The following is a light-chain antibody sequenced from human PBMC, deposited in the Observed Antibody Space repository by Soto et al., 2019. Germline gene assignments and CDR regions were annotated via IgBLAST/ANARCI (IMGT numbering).Light chain of an antibody. J-gene: IGLJ2*01. CDR3: QSYDSSLSGPVV. V-gene: IGLV1-40*01. Sequence: QSVLTQPPSGSGAPGQRVTISCTGSSSNIGAGYDVHWYQQLPGTAPKLLIYGNSNRPSGVPDRFSGSKSGTSASLAITGLQAEDEPDYYCQSYDSSLSGPVVFGGGTKVTVL. CDR1: SSNIGAGYD. CDR2: GNS.